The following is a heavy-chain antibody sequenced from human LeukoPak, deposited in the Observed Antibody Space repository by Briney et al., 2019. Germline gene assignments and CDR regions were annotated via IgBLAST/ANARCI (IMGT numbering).Heavy chain of an antibody. J-gene: IGHJ4*02. D-gene: IGHD6-13*01. Sequence: SETLSFTCTVSGGSISSYYWSWIRQPPGRGLEWIGYIYYSGSTNYNPSLKSRVTISVDTSKNQFSLKLSSVTAADTAVYYCASGVAAAGAFDYWGQGTLVTVSS. CDR1: GGSISSYY. V-gene: IGHV4-59*01. CDR3: ASGVAAAGAFDY. CDR2: IYYSGST.